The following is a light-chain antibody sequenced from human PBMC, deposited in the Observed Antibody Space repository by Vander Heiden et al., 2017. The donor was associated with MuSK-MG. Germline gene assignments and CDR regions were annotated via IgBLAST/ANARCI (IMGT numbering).Light chain of an antibody. V-gene: IGKV1-5*03. CDR3: QQYNSIPLT. J-gene: IGKJ4*01. CDR2: KAS. Sequence: DIQMTQSPSTLSASVGDRVTITCRASQSISSRLAWYQQKPGRAPKLLIYKASTLESGVPSRFSGSGSGTEFTLTITSLQPDDLATYHCQQYNSIPLTFGGGTKVEIK. CDR1: QSISSR.